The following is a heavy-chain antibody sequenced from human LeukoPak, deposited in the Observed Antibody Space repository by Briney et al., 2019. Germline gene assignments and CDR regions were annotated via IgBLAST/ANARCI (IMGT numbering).Heavy chain of an antibody. Sequence: ASVKVPCKASGYTFTGYYMHWVRQAPGQGLEWMGRINPNSGGTNYAQKFQGRVTMTRDTSISTAYMELSSLRSEDTAVYYCATGYDFWSGLVGSDNWFDPWGQGTLVTVSS. D-gene: IGHD3-3*01. V-gene: IGHV1-2*06. CDR3: ATGYDFWSGLVGSDNWFDP. CDR1: GYTFTGYY. J-gene: IGHJ5*02. CDR2: INPNSGGT.